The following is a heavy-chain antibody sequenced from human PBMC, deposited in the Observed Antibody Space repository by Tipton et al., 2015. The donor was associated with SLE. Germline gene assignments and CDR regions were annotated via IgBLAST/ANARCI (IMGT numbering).Heavy chain of an antibody. D-gene: IGHD3-16*01. CDR3: ASWGPIVYYYYYMDV. J-gene: IGHJ6*03. Sequence: TLSLTCTVSGGSIGSSNYYWGWIRQPPGKGLEWFGSVYYSGSTYYNPSLKSPVTISVDTSKNQFSLKLSSVTAADTAVYYCASWGPIVYYYYYMDVWGKGTTVTVSS. CDR1: GGSIGSSNYY. V-gene: IGHV4-39*07. CDR2: VYYSGST.